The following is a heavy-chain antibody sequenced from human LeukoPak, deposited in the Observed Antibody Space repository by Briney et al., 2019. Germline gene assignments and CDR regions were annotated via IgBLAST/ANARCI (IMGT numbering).Heavy chain of an antibody. CDR3: ARVRGGYYLYYFDY. Sequence: SETLSFTCTVSGGSISSYYWGWIRQPPGKGLEWIGYIYYSGSTNYNPSLKSRVTISVDTSKYQFSLKLSSVTAADTAVYYCARVRGGYYLYYFDYWGQGTLVTVSS. CDR1: GGSISSYY. CDR2: IYYSGST. D-gene: IGHD3-3*01. V-gene: IGHV4-59*01. J-gene: IGHJ4*02.